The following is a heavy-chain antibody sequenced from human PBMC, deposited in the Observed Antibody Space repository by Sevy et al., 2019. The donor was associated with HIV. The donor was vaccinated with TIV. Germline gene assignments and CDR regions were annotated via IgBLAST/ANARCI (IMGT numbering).Heavy chain of an antibody. Sequence: GGSLRLSCAASGFIFSSFGMHWVRQAPGKGLEWVAFIHYKGSDKYYADAVKGRYTISRDNSKNTVYLQMSSLRAEDTAVYYCAKDYSTGWYGYCYGMDVRGQGTTVTVSS. CDR3: AKDYSTGWYGYCYGMDV. D-gene: IGHD6-19*01. J-gene: IGHJ6*02. CDR2: IHYKGSDK. V-gene: IGHV3-30*02. CDR1: GFIFSSFG.